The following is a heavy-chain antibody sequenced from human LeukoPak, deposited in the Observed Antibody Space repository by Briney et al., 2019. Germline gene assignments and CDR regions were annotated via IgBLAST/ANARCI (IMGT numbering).Heavy chain of an antibody. CDR1: GDSISSYY. Sequence: PSATLSLTCTVSGDSISSYYWSWIRQSPEKGLEWIGYIHYTGSTYYNPSLRSRVTISVDTSKNQFSLRLISVTAADTAMYYCAGSRGNLYFQHWGQGTLVTVSS. CDR3: AGSRGNLYFQH. D-gene: IGHD6-25*01. J-gene: IGHJ1*01. V-gene: IGHV4-59*01. CDR2: IHYTGST.